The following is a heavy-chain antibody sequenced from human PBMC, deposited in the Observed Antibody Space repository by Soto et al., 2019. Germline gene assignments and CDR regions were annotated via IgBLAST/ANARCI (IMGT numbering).Heavy chain of an antibody. V-gene: IGHV4-30-2*01. J-gene: IGHJ5*02. D-gene: IGHD3-9*01. CDR3: ASRYYDILPGSHWFEP. CDR2: IYHSGST. Sequence: QMQLQESGSGLVKPSKTLSLTCAASGGSISSCGYSWSCIRQPQGKGLEWSGYIYHSGSTYYNPSRKSRVTLSVDRSRHQYSLKVSSVTAAYTAVYYGASRYYDILPGSHWFEPWGQGTLVTVSS. CDR1: GGSISSCGYS.